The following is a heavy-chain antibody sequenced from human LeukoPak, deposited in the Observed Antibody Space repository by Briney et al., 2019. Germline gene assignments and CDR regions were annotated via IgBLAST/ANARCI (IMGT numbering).Heavy chain of an antibody. CDR3: ARDMYYYDSSGYYYVPVAFDI. CDR1: GFTFSGYS. CDR2: ISSSSSYI. V-gene: IGHV3-21*01. D-gene: IGHD3-22*01. Sequence: GGSLRLSCTASGFTFSGYSMHWVRQAPGKGLEWVSSISSSSSYIYYADSVKGRFTISRDNAKNSLYLQMNSLRAEDTAVYYCARDMYYYDSSGYYYVPVAFDIWGQGTMVTVSS. J-gene: IGHJ3*02.